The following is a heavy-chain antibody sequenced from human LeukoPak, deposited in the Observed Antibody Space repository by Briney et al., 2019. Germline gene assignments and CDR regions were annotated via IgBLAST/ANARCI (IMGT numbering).Heavy chain of an antibody. CDR2: INPNSGGT. Sequence: ASVKVSCKASGYTFTGYYMHWVRQAPGQGLEWMGWINPNSGGTNYAQKFQGRVTMTRDTSISTAYMELSRLRSDDTAVYYCARDLHLYGDTDTLWDQGTLVTVSS. CDR3: ARDLHLYGDTDTL. J-gene: IGHJ4*02. CDR1: GYTFTGYY. V-gene: IGHV1-2*02. D-gene: IGHD4-17*01.